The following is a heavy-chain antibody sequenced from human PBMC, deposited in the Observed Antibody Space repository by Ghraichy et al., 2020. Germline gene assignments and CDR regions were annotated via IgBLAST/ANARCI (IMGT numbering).Heavy chain of an antibody. CDR2: TFYRSQWYN. V-gene: IGHV6-1*01. D-gene: IGHD3-22*01. J-gene: IGHJ3*02. CDR1: GDSVSSNSAA. CDR3: ARGEQYYDSSGPNVIEI. Sequence: SQTLSLTCAISGDSVSSNSAAWNWFRQSPSRGLEWLGRTFYRSQWYNDYAVSVKSRITINPDTSRNQFSLQLNYVTPEDTAVYFCARGEQYYDSSGPNVIEIWGQGTRVTVSS.